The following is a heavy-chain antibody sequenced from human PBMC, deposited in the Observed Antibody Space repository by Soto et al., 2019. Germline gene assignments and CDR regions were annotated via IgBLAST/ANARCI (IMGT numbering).Heavy chain of an antibody. CDR3: ARRSGSPDY. Sequence: EVQLVESGGGLVQPGGSLRLSCAASGFTFSSYEMNWVRQAPGKGLEWVSYISSSGSTIYYADSVKGRFTISRDNAKNSLYLQMNSRRAEDTAVYYCARRSGSPDYWCQGTLVTVSS. D-gene: IGHD3-10*01. CDR1: GFTFSSYE. CDR2: ISSSGSTI. J-gene: IGHJ4*02. V-gene: IGHV3-48*03.